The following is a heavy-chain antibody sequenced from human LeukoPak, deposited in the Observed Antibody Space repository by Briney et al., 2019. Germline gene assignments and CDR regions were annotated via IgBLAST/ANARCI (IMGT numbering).Heavy chain of an antibody. V-gene: IGHV1-46*01. CDR2: IDPNGGTT. D-gene: IGHD4-17*01. CDR1: GYSFSVYS. J-gene: IGHJ4*02. Sequence: ASVKVSCTASGYSFSVYSIDWVRRAPGQGVEWVGTIDPNGGTTSLAQKFQSRVTLTRDMSTNTVSMELRSLRPEDTAVYFCAREGGTREYNGDTWRHFFDFWGQGTLVTVSA. CDR3: AREGGTREYNGDTWRHFFDF.